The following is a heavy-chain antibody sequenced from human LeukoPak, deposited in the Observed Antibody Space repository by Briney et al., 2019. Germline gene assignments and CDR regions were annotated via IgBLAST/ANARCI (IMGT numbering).Heavy chain of an antibody. CDR3: AKDNAYYYADY. D-gene: IGHD3-10*01. CDR2: IGYDGRNK. J-gene: IGHJ4*02. CDR1: GFTFSSYG. Sequence: GGSLRLSCAASGFTFSSYGMHWVRQAPGKGLEWVTFIGYDGRNKYYADSVKGRFTISRDNSKNTLHLQMNSLRAEDTAVYYCAKDNAYYYADYWGQGTLVTVSS. V-gene: IGHV3-30*02.